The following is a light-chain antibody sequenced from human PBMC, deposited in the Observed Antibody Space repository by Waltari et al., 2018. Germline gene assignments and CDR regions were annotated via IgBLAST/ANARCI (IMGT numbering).Light chain of an antibody. V-gene: IGLV3-21*01. CDR1: DIRRKL. J-gene: IGLJ1*01. CDR3: HVWDSSVDRRV. CDR2: YEN. Sequence: SSVPAKPRAGAVAPGETANVPWGGDDIRRKLVVSYQQKPGQAPMLVIYYENDRPSGIPERFSGSSSGNTATLTISRVDAGDEADYYCHVWDSSVDRRVFGAGTKLTV.